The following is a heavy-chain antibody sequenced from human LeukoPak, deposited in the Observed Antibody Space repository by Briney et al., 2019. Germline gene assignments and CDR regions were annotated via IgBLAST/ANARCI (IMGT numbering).Heavy chain of an antibody. J-gene: IGHJ5*02. Sequence: SETLSLTCSVSDASISSGSYYWSWLRQPAGKPLEWIGRIHTSGSTNYNPSLKSRVTISVDTSKNHFSLKLTSVTAADTAVYYCAREIIPAAAINCFDPWGQGTLVTVSS. D-gene: IGHD2-2*01. CDR1: DASISSGSYY. V-gene: IGHV4-61*02. CDR2: IHTSGST. CDR3: AREIIPAAAINCFDP.